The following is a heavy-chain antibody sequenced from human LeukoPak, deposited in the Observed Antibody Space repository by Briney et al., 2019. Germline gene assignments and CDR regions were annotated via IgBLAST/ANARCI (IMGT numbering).Heavy chain of an antibody. V-gene: IGHV1-46*01. J-gene: IGHJ4*02. CDR2: INPSGGST. CDR1: GYTFTNYH. D-gene: IGHD5-12*01. CDR3: ARPQNSGWHYFDY. Sequence: SVKVSCKASGYTFTNYHIHWVRQAPGQGLDGMGFINPSGGSTTYAQKLQGRVTMTRDTSTSTVYMELSSLRSEDTALYYCARPQNSGWHYFDYWGLGTQVTVSS.